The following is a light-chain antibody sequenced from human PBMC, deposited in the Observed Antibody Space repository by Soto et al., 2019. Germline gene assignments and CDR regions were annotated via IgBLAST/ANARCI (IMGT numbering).Light chain of an antibody. V-gene: IGKV3-20*01. CDR3: QQYGSSPLT. CDR1: QSVSSSY. J-gene: IGKJ4*01. Sequence: EIVLTQSPDTLSLSPGERATLSCRASQSVSSSYLAWYQQKPGQGPRLLIYGASSRATGIPDRFSGSGSGTDITLTINRLEPEDFAVYFCQQYGSSPLTFGGGTKVEIK. CDR2: GAS.